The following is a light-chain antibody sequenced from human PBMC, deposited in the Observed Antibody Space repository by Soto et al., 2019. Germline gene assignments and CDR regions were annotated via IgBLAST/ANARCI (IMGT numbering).Light chain of an antibody. CDR1: SSNIGNNY. CDR3: ATWDSSLSAGV. V-gene: IGLV1-51*01. Sequence: QSVLTQPPSVSAAPGQKVTISCSGSSSNIGNNYVSWYQQLPGTAPKLLIYDNNERPSEIPDRFSGSKSGTSATLGITGLQTGDEADYYCATWDSSLSAGVFGGGTKLTVL. CDR2: DNN. J-gene: IGLJ2*01.